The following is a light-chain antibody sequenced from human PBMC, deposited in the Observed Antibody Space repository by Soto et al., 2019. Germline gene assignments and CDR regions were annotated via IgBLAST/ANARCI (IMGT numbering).Light chain of an antibody. CDR2: GSS. Sequence: QSVLSQPPSVSGAPGQRVTISCTGSSSNIGAGYDVHWYQQLPGTAPKLLIYGSSNRPSGVPDRFSGSKSGTSASLAITGLQAKDEADYYCQSYDSSLSGCVVFGGGTKLTVL. CDR3: QSYDSSLSGCVV. V-gene: IGLV1-40*01. CDR1: SSNIGAGYD. J-gene: IGLJ2*01.